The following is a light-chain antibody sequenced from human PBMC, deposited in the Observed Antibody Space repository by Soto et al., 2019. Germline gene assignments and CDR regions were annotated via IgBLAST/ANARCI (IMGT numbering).Light chain of an antibody. V-gene: IGKV1-12*01. J-gene: IGKJ4*01. CDR2: AAS. CDR1: QDISSW. CDR3: QQGHSFPLS. Sequence: DIQMTQSPSSVSASVGDRVTITCRARQDISSWLAWYQQKPGKPPKLLIYAASRLQSGVPSRFSGSGSGTDFSLTISSLQPEDFATYLCQQGHSFPLSFGGGTKVEIK.